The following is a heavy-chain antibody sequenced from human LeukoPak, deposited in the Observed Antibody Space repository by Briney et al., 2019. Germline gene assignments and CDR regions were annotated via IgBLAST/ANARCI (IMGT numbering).Heavy chain of an antibody. CDR2: ISYDGSNK. CDR1: GFTFSSYA. V-gene: IGHV3-30*04. Sequence: GRSLRLSCAASGFTFSSYAMHWVRQAPGKGLEWVAVISYDGSNKYYADSVKGRFTISRDNSKNTLYLQMNSLRAEDTAVYYCAKDEGYSYGIRDDHFDYWGQGTLVTVSS. J-gene: IGHJ4*02. CDR3: AKDEGYSYGIRDDHFDY. D-gene: IGHD5-18*01.